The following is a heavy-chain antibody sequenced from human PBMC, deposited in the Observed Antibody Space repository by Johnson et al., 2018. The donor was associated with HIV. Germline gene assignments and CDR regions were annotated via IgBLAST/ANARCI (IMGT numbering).Heavy chain of an antibody. CDR2: INWNGAST. D-gene: IGHD2-15*01. V-gene: IGHV3-20*04. CDR1: GFNFDDYG. Sequence: VQLVESGGGVVRPGGSLRLSCAASGFNFDDYGMSWVRQAPGKGLEWVSGINWNGASTGYADSVKGRFTVSRDNANTSLYLQMNSLRVEDTALYYCARAKDAAYPYDAFDVWGHGTMVIVSA. CDR3: ARAKDAAYPYDAFDV. J-gene: IGHJ3*01.